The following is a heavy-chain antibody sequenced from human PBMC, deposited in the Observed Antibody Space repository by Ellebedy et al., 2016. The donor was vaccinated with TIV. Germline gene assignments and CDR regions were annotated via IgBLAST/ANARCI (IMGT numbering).Heavy chain of an antibody. CDR1: GYTFTTYS. V-gene: IGHV1-18*01. CDR3: ARTLVVTAIPDTLHM. J-gene: IGHJ3*02. Sequence: AASVKVSCKTSGYTFTTYSITWVRQAPGQGLEWMGWINPYNGHTEYAQKLQGRVTMTTDTSTSTAYMELRSLRSDDTAVYYCARTLVVTAIPDTLHMWGQGTLVTVSS. CDR2: INPYNGHT. D-gene: IGHD2-21*02.